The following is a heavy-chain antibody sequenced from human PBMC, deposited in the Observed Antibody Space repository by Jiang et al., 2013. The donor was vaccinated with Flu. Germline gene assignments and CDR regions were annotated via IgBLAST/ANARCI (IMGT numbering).Heavy chain of an antibody. Sequence: CGAEVKKPGSSVKVSCKASGGTFSSYAISWVRQAPGQGLEWMGGIIPIFGTANYAQKFQGRVTITADKSTSTAYMELSSLRSEDTAVYYCARDQNYVFLEWLFRRNNWFDPWAREPWSPSP. CDR1: GGTFSSYA. D-gene: IGHD3-3*01. J-gene: IGHJ5*02. CDR3: ARDQNYVFLEWLFRRNNWFDP. CDR2: IIPIFGTA. V-gene: IGHV1-69*06.